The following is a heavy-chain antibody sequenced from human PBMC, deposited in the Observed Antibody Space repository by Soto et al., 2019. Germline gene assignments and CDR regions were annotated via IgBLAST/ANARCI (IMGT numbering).Heavy chain of an antibody. CDR1: GGTFRSYV. V-gene: IGHV1-69*01. CDR3: ARAYASNKYWFDP. D-gene: IGHD2-2*01. CDR2: IIPFFDTA. J-gene: IGHJ5*02. Sequence: QVQLVQSGAEVKKPGSSVKVSCKASGGTFRSYVISWVRQAPGQGLEWMGGIIPFFDTAAYAQKFQGRVTITADESTKTAYMELSSLTSEDTAVYYCARAYASNKYWFDPWGQGTLVTVSS.